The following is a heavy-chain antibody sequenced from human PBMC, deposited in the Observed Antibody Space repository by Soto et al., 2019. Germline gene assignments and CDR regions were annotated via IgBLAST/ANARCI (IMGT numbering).Heavy chain of an antibody. V-gene: IGHV1-8*01. CDR2: MSPNSGYT. CDR1: GYTFTSYD. J-gene: IGHJ4*02. CDR3: ARGVDAGVDS. D-gene: IGHD1-1*01. Sequence: QVQLVQSGAEVKEPGALVRVSCKASGYTFTSYDINWMRQATGQGLEWMGWMSPNSGYTGYAQKFQGRVTMTRDTSVSTAYMELTNLRSDDTAMYYCARGVDAGVDSWGQGTLVAVSS.